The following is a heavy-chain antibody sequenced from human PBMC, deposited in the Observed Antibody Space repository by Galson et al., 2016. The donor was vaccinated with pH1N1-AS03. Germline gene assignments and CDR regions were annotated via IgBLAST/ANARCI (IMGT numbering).Heavy chain of an antibody. Sequence: SLRLSCAASGFTFRDYGFHWVRQAPGKGLEWAAVIWYDGSNKNYVDSVKGRFTISRDNSRNTLSLQMNSLRAEDTAVYYCAKMEGSNNFYYFDYWGQGTLVTVSS. CDR2: IWYDGSNK. CDR1: GFTFRDYG. CDR3: AKMEGSNNFYYFDY. V-gene: IGHV3-33*06. J-gene: IGHJ4*02. D-gene: IGHD1-20*01.